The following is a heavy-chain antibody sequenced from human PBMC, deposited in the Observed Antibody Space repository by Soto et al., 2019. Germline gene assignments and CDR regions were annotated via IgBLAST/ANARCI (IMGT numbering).Heavy chain of an antibody. CDR2: ISAHNGNT. CDR1: GDAFTTYG. CDR3: ARGRYGDY. J-gene: IGHJ4*02. V-gene: IGHV1-18*01. Sequence: QVHLVQSGAEVKKPGASVKVSCKGSGDAFTTYGTTWVRQAPGQGHEWMGWISAHNGNTNYAQKLQGRVTVTRDTSTSTAYMELRSLRSDDSAVYYCARGRYGDYWGQGALVTVSS. D-gene: IGHD1-1*01.